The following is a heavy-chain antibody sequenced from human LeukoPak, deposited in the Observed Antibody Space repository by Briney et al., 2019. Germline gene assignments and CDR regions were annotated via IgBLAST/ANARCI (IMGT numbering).Heavy chain of an antibody. D-gene: IGHD5-24*01. CDR2: IYHSGST. Sequence: SETLSLTCAVSGGSISSSNWWSWVRQPPGKGLEWIGEIYHSGSTNYNPSLKSRVTISVDKSKNQFSLNLSSVTAADTAVYYCARGRRRWLQTLPPSHYFDYWGQGTLVTVSS. V-gene: IGHV4-4*02. J-gene: IGHJ4*02. CDR3: ARGRRRWLQTLPPSHYFDY. CDR1: GGSISSSNW.